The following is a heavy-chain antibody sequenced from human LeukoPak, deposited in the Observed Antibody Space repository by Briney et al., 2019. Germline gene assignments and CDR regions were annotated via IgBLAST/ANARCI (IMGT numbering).Heavy chain of an antibody. V-gene: IGHV5-51*01. D-gene: IGHD3-10*01. Sequence: KPGESLKISCKGSGYSFTSYWIGWVRQMPGKGLEWMGIIYPGDSDTRYSPSFQGQVTISADKSISTAYLQWSSLKASDTAMYYCARLAQYYYGSGSYMGFDYWGQGTLVTVSS. CDR3: ARLAQYYYGSGSYMGFDY. J-gene: IGHJ4*02. CDR2: IYPGDSDT. CDR1: GYSFTSYW.